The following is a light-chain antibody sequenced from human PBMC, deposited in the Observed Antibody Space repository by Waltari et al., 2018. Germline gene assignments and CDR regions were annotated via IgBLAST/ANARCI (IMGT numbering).Light chain of an antibody. J-gene: IGKJ1*01. CDR3: QQYNIWPPWT. Sequence: EIVMTQSPATLSVSPGARATLSCRASQCVSSNLAWYQQKPGQAPRLLIYGASTRATGIPARFSGSGSGTEFTLTISSLQSEDFAVYYCQQYNIWPPWTFGQGTKVEIK. CDR2: GAS. CDR1: QCVSSN. V-gene: IGKV3-15*01.